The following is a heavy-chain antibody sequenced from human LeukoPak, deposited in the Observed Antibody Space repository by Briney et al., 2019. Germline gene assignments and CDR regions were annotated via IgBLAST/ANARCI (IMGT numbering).Heavy chain of an antibody. J-gene: IGHJ4*02. V-gene: IGHV3-30*04. Sequence: HPGGSLRLSCAASGFTFSSYAMHWVRQAPGKGLEWVAVISYDGSNKYYADSVKGRFTISRDNSKNTLYLQMNSLRAEDTAVYYCARVLHKRNYDSSDYYGYWGQGTLVTVSS. CDR1: GFTFSSYA. CDR2: ISYDGSNK. CDR3: ARVLHKRNYDSSDYYGY. D-gene: IGHD3-22*01.